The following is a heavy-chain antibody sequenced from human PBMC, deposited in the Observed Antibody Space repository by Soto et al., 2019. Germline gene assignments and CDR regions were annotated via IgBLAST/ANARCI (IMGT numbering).Heavy chain of an antibody. CDR1: GFTFSSYA. V-gene: IGHV3-23*01. J-gene: IGHJ6*02. CDR2: ISGSGGST. D-gene: IGHD1-26*01. CDR3: AKVRGVGATTVYYYYYGMDV. Sequence: GGSLRLSCXASGFTFSSYAMSWVRQAPGKGLEWVSAISGSGGSTYYADSVKGRFTISRDNSKNTLYLQMNSLRAEDTAVYYCAKVRGVGATTVYYYYYGMDVWGQGTTVTVSS.